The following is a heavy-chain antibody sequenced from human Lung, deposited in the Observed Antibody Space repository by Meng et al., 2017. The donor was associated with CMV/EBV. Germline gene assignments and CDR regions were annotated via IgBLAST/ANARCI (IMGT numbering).Heavy chain of an antibody. CDR1: GGPITNEY. CDR2: IHYSGSP. Sequence: SETLSLTCTVSGGPITNEYWNWIRQPPGKGLEWIGYIHYSGSPDYNPSLKSRVTISVDMSKKQFSLNLRSVTAADTAVYYCARMDRDFWSGYYPGGMDVWGQGTTVTVSS. J-gene: IGHJ6*02. V-gene: IGHV4-59*01. D-gene: IGHD3-3*01. CDR3: ARMDRDFWSGYYPGGMDV.